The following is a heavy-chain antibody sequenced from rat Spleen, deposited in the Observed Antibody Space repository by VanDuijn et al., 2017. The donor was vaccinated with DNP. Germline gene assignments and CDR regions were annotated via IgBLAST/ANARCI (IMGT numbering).Heavy chain of an antibody. CDR2: ISSTADNT. CDR3: ARRLNYGGP. J-gene: IGHJ2*01. Sequence: EVQLVESGGGPVQPGRSLKLSCVASGFIFSNYWMTWIRQAPGKGLEWVASISSTADNTYYSDSVKGRFTISRDNAKSTLYLQMDSLRSEDTATYYCARRLNYGGPWGQGVMVTVSS. V-gene: IGHV5-31*01. D-gene: IGHD1-11*01. CDR1: GFIFSNYW.